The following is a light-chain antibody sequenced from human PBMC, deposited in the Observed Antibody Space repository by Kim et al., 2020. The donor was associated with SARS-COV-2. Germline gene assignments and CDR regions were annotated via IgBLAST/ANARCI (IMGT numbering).Light chain of an antibody. CDR2: KAS. J-gene: IGKJ1*01. V-gene: IGKV1-5*03. CDR1: QSISSW. CDR3: QQYKSYPWT. Sequence: DIQMTQSPSTLSASVGDRVTITCRASQSISSWLAWYQQKPGKAPKVLIYKASGLESGVPSRFSGSGSGTEFTLTISSLQPDDFATYNCQQYKSYPWTFGQGTKVYIK.